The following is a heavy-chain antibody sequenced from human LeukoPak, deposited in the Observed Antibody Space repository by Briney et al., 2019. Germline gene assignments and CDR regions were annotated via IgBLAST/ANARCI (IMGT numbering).Heavy chain of an antibody. Sequence: ASVKVSCKASGYTFTSYDINWVRQATGQGLEWMGWMNPNSGNTGYAQKFQGRVTMTEDTSTDTAYMELSSLRSEDTAVYYCVVGATSGLYFDYWGQGTLVTVSS. J-gene: IGHJ4*02. D-gene: IGHD1-26*01. V-gene: IGHV1-8*01. CDR2: MNPNSGNT. CDR3: VVGATSGLYFDY. CDR1: GYTFTSYD.